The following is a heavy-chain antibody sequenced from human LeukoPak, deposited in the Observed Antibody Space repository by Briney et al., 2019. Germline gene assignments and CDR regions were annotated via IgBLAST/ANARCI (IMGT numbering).Heavy chain of an antibody. CDR3: AVTNEYSRLNWFDP. J-gene: IGHJ5*02. D-gene: IGHD6-6*01. CDR2: IIPIFGTA. Sequence: ASVKVSCKASGGTFSSYAISWVRQSPGQGLEWMGGIIPIFGTANYAQKFQGRVTITTDESTSTAYMELSSLRSEDTAVYYCAVTNEYSRLNWFDPWGQGTLVTVSS. V-gene: IGHV1-69*05. CDR1: GGTFSSYA.